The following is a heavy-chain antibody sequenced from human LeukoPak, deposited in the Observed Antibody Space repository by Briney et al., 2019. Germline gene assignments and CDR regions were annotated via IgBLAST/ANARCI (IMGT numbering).Heavy chain of an antibody. CDR1: GFTFSSYW. D-gene: IGHD4-17*01. V-gene: IGHV3-74*01. CDR3: TFSSYGDHVGVDAFDI. J-gene: IGHJ3*02. Sequence: QPGGSLRLSCAASGFTFSSYWMHWVRQAPGKGLVLVSRINSDGSRTSYADSVQGRFTISRDNAMNTVYLQMNSLRAEDTAVYYCTFSSYGDHVGVDAFDIWGQGTMVTVSS. CDR2: INSDGSRT.